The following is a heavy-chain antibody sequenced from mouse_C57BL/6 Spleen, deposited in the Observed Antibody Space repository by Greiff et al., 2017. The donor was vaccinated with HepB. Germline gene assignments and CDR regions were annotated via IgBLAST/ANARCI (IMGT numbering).Heavy chain of an antibody. CDR2: IDPETGGT. CDR3: TRSDYGSSSAWFAY. Sequence: VQLQQSGAELVRPGASVTLSCKASGYTFTDYEMHWVKQTPVHGLEWIGAIDPETGGTAYNQKFKGKAILTADKSSSTAYMELRSLTSVDSAVYYCTRSDYGSSSAWFAYWGQGTLVTVSA. D-gene: IGHD1-1*01. V-gene: IGHV1-15*01. CDR1: GYTFTDYE. J-gene: IGHJ3*01.